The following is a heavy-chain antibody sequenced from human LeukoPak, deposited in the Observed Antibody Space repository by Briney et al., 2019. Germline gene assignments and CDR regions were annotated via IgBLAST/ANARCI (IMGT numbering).Heavy chain of an antibody. Sequence: PGGSLRLSCAASGLTFSSYSMNWVRQAPGKGLEWVSSISSSSSYIYYADSVKGRFTISRDNAKNPLYLQMNSLRAEDTAVYYCAAAGTTGPFDYWGQGTLVTVSS. CDR2: ISSSSSYI. D-gene: IGHD1-1*01. CDR3: AAAGTTGPFDY. V-gene: IGHV3-21*01. CDR1: GLTFSSYS. J-gene: IGHJ4*02.